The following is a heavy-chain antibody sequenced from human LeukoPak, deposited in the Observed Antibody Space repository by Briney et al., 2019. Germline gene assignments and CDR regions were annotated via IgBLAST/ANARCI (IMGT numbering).Heavy chain of an antibody. V-gene: IGHV3-30*18. Sequence: GGSLRLSCAASGFTFSSYGMHWVRQAPGKGLEWVAVISYDGSNKYYADSVKGRFTISRDNSKNTLYLQMDSLRAEDTAVYYCAKGDSSSWYSFIDYWGQGTLVTVSS. D-gene: IGHD6-13*01. CDR3: AKGDSSSWYSFIDY. CDR1: GFTFSSYG. J-gene: IGHJ4*02. CDR2: ISYDGSNK.